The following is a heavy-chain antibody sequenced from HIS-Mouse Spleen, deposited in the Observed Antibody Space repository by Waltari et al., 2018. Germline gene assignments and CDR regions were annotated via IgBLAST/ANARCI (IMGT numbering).Heavy chain of an antibody. CDR3: AREIPYSSSWYDWYFDL. CDR1: GGSLSSSSYS. D-gene: IGHD6-13*01. Sequence: QLQLQESGPGLVKPSATLPLTCTVSGGSLSSSSYSWGWIRQPPGKGVEWIGRIYYSGSTYYNPSLKSRVTISVDTSKNQFSLKLSSVTAADTAVYYCAREIPYSSSWYDWYFDLWGRGTLVTVSS. V-gene: IGHV4-39*07. CDR2: IYYSGST. J-gene: IGHJ2*01.